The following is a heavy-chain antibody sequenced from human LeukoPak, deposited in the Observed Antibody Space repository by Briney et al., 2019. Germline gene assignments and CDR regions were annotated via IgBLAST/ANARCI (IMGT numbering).Heavy chain of an antibody. J-gene: IGHJ4*02. CDR1: GFIFSRYG. Sequence: GGSLRLSCAASGFIFSRYGMHWVRQAPGKGLEWVSAISGSGGSTYYADSVKGRFTISRDNSKNTLYLQMNSLRAEDTAVYYCAKVCSRAGNYFDYWGQGTLVTVSS. CDR3: AKVCSRAGNYFDY. D-gene: IGHD2-2*01. V-gene: IGHV3-23*01. CDR2: ISGSGGST.